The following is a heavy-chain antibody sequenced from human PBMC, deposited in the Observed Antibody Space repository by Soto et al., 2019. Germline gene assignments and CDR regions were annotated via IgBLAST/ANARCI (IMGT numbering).Heavy chain of an antibody. CDR2: IFPGDSDT. D-gene: IGHD2-2*01. J-gene: IGHJ5*02. CDR1: GYSFVTNW. Sequence: GESLKISCKVSGYSFVTNWIAWVRQKPGEGPELMRMIFPGDSDTRYSPSLQGQVTISADESTSTAYLQWNSLRASDSAMYFCARLLGTRGWFDLWGQGALVTVSS. CDR3: ARLLGTRGWFDL. V-gene: IGHV5-51*01.